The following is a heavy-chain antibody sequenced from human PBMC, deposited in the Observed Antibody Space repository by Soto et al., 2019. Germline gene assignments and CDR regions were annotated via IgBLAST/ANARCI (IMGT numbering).Heavy chain of an antibody. CDR3: AKGGSLTGYFTYDY. V-gene: IGHV3-23*01. CDR1: GFTLSNYA. Sequence: EVQLLESGGGLVQPGGSLRLSCATSGFTLSNYAMNWVRQSPGKGLEWVSSISASGDSTYYPESVKGRFTVSRDNSKNTLYLQIDGLRAEDTAVYYCAKGGSLTGYFTYDYWGQGAVVTVSS. J-gene: IGHJ4*02. CDR2: ISASGDST. D-gene: IGHD3-9*01.